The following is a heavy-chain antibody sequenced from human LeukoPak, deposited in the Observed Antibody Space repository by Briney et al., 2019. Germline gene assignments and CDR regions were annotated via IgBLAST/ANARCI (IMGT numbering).Heavy chain of an antibody. CDR2: IIPIFGTA. CDR1: GGTFSSYA. Sequence: PVKVSCKASGGTFSSYAISWVRQAPGQGPEWMGGIIPIFGTANYAQKFQGRVTITADESTSTAYMELSSLRSEDTAVYYCAREPEYSSSFYYYYGMDVWGQGTTVTVSS. D-gene: IGHD6-6*01. V-gene: IGHV1-69*01. J-gene: IGHJ6*02. CDR3: AREPEYSSSFYYYYGMDV.